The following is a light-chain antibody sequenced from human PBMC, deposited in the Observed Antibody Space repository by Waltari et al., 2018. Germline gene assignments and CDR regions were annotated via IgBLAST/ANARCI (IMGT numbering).Light chain of an antibody. CDR1: GSNIGAGYD. J-gene: IGLJ3*02. Sequence: QSVLTQPPSVSGAPGQRVNISCTGSGSNIGAGYDVHWYQQLPRAAPKLLIYGSTSRPLGVPDRFFGSTSGTSASLAITGLQAEDEADYYCQSYDTSLRVVFGGGTKLTVL. CDR3: QSYDTSLRVV. V-gene: IGLV1-40*01. CDR2: GST.